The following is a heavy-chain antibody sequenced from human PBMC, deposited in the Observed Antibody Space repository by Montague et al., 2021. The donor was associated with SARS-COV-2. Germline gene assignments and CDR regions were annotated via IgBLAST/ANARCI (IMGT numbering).Heavy chain of an antibody. CDR1: GFSVTSSGVG. V-gene: IGHV2-5*02. D-gene: IGHD3-10*01. CDR2: IFWDDDK. Sequence: PALVKPTQTLTLTCTLSGFSVTSSGVGVGWIRQPPGKALEWLAFIFWDDDKRYSPSLRSRLTITKDTSKNQVVLTMTNMDPVDTATYYCANRKLVRGVVGGALDYWGQGTLVTVSS. CDR3: ANRKLVRGVVGGALDY. J-gene: IGHJ4*02.